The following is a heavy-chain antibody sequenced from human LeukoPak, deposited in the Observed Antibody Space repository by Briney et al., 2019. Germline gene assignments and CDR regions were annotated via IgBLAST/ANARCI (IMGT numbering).Heavy chain of an antibody. CDR2: IKQDGGEK. V-gene: IGHV3-7*01. CDR3: ARDKIEGATLFDY. D-gene: IGHD1-26*01. CDR1: GFSFSSYW. J-gene: IGHJ4*02. Sequence: AGGSLRLSCAASGFSFSSYWMSWVRQAPGKGPEWVANIKQDGGEKYYVDSVKGRFTISRDNDKNSLYLQMNSLRAEDTAMYYCARDKIEGATLFDYWGRGTLVTVSS.